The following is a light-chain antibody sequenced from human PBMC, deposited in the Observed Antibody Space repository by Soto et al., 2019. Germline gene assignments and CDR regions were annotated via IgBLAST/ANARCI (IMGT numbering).Light chain of an antibody. CDR1: QSIKNY. V-gene: IGKV1-39*01. Sequence: DIQMTQSPASLSVSVGYRVTIPCRASQSIKNYLNWYLHRPGQAPKLLIRSASTLQRGVPSRFSGSGSRTEFTLNIADLQIDDFGTYYCQQSLTMPITFVHGTRLDIK. CDR3: QQSLTMPIT. J-gene: IGKJ5*01. CDR2: SAS.